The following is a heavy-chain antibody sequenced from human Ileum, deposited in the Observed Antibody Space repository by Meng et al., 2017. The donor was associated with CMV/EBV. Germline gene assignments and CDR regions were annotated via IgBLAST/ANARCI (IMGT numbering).Heavy chain of an antibody. D-gene: IGHD3-10*01. CDR1: GFTSSIYA. J-gene: IGHJ4*02. CDR2: ISGNVERT. Sequence: GGSLRPSGAAFGFTSSIYAMTWVRQAPGKGLDWVSGISGNVERTYYADSVKGRFTISRDNSKNTFYLQMNSLRGEDTAVYYCAKVSTFAYGPGSYFDYWGPGTLVTVSS. CDR3: AKVSTFAYGPGSYFDY. V-gene: IGHV3-23*01.